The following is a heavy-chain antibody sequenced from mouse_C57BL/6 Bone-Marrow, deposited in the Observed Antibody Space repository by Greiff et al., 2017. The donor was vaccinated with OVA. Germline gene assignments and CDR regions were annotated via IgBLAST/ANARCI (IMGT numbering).Heavy chain of an antibody. CDR1: GYTFTDYY. V-gene: IGHV1-26*01. J-gene: IGHJ1*03. CDR2: INPNNGGT. CDR3: ARRAFGYGSSDRSYWYLDV. Sequence: EVQLQQSGPELVKPGASVKISCKASGYTFTDYYMNWVKQSHGKSLEWIGDINPNNGGTSYNQKFKGKATLTVDKSSSTAYMELRSLSSEDSAVNYYARRAFGYGSSDRSYWYLDVWGTGTTVTVSS. D-gene: IGHD1-1*01.